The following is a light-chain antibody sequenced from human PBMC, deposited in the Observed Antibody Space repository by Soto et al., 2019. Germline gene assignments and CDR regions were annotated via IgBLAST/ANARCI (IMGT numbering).Light chain of an antibody. Sequence: EMVMTQSPATLSVSPGERVTLSCRASESVHRNLAWYQQKPGQGPSLLIYYASTRATGVPDRFTGSGSGTEFTLTISSLQSEDSALSHCQHYSNWPPTFGPGTKVEIK. CDR2: YAS. CDR1: ESVHRN. V-gene: IGKV3-15*01. J-gene: IGKJ3*01. CDR3: QHYSNWPPT.